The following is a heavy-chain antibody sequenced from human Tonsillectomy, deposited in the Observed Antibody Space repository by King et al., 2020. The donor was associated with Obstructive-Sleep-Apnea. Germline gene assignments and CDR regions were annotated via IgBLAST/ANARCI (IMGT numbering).Heavy chain of an antibody. Sequence: VQLVESGGGVVQPGRSLRLSCAASGFSFSSYGMNWVRQAPGKGPEWVAAISYDGNNKYYADSVKGRFTISRDNSKRTLDLQMHSLRAVDTAVYYCANGIQGYCTGGSCENYWGQGTLVTVSS. V-gene: IGHV3-30*18. CDR1: GFSFSSYG. CDR3: ANGIQGYCTGGSCENY. D-gene: IGHD2-15*01. J-gene: IGHJ4*02. CDR2: ISYDGNNK.